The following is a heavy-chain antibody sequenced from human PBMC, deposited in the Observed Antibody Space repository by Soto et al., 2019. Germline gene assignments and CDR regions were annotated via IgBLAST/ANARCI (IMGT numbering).Heavy chain of an antibody. J-gene: IGHJ4*02. CDR2: ISGSGDST. V-gene: IGHV3-23*01. CDR3: AKALYGGFTY. CDR1: GFTFSVYA. Sequence: EVRLLESGGGLVQPGGSLRLSCAASGFTFSVYAMSWVRQAPGKGLEWVSGISGSGDSTHYADSVKGRFTVSRDNSNRMLYLQTNILRAEDTAIYYCAKALYGGFTYWGQGTLVTVSS. D-gene: IGHD3-10*01.